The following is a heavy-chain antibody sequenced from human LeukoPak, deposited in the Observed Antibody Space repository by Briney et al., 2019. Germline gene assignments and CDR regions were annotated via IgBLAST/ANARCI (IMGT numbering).Heavy chain of an antibody. Sequence: GGSLRLSCAASGFTFSSYAMHWVRQAPGKGLEWVAVISYDGSNKYYADSVKGRFTISRDNSKNTLYLQMNSLRAEDTAVYYCAKVIDCSGGNCYYYFDYWGQGTLVTVSS. CDR1: GFTFSSYA. J-gene: IGHJ4*02. D-gene: IGHD2-15*01. V-gene: IGHV3-30-3*01. CDR2: ISYDGSNK. CDR3: AKVIDCSGGNCYYYFDY.